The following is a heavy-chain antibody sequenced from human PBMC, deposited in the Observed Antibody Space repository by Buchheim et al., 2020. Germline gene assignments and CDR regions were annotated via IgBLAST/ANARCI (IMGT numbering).Heavy chain of an antibody. V-gene: IGHV3-23*01. CDR3: AKNVDTAMLRPFDY. J-gene: IGHJ4*02. CDR1: GFTFGTYS. CDR2: ISGSGGST. D-gene: IGHD5-18*01. Sequence: EVQLLESGGGLVQPGGSLRLSCAASGFTFGTYSMTWVRQAPGKGLEWVSAISGSGGSTYYADSVKGRFTISGDNSKNTMHLQMNSLRAEDTAVYHCAKNVDTAMLRPFDYWGQGAL.